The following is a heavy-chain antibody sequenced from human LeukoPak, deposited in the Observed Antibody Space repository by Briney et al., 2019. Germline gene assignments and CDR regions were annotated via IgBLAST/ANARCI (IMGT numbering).Heavy chain of an antibody. CDR2: MNGDGTSI. CDR3: ASETYYYGSGSYYKGQF. CDR1: GFTFRSFW. J-gene: IGHJ4*02. Sequence: PGGSLRLSCAASGFTFRSFWMHWVRQDPGKGLVWVSHMNGDGTSISYADSVKGRFTISRDNAKNTLYLQMNRLKAEDTAVYYCASETYYYGSGSYYKGQFWGQGTLVTVSS. D-gene: IGHD3-10*01. V-gene: IGHV3-74*01.